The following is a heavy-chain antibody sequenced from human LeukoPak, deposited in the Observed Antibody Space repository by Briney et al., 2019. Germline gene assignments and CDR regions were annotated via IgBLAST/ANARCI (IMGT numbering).Heavy chain of an antibody. CDR1: GFTFSSYA. J-gene: IGHJ5*02. CDR2: ISGSGGST. V-gene: IGHV3-23*01. CDR3: ARDLDGYRSGNGA. D-gene: IGHD5-12*01. Sequence: PGGSLRLSCAASGFTFSSYAMSWVRQAPGKGLEWVSAISGSGGSTYYADSVKGRFTISRDNSKNTLYLQMNSLRVEDTAVYYCARDLDGYRSGNGAWGQGTLVTVSS.